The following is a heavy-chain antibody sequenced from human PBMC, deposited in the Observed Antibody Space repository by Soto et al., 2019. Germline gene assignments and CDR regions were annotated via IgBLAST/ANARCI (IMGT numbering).Heavy chain of an antibody. CDR2: IWYDGSNK. CDR3: ARVGHVRPGMDV. Sequence: GGSLRLSCAASGFTFSSYGMHWVRQAPGKGLEWVAVIWYDGSNKYYADSVKGRFTISRDNSKNTLYLQMNSLRAEDTAVYYCARVGHVRPGMDVWGQGTTVTVSS. CDR1: GFTFSSYG. D-gene: IGHD3-10*01. V-gene: IGHV3-33*01. J-gene: IGHJ6*02.